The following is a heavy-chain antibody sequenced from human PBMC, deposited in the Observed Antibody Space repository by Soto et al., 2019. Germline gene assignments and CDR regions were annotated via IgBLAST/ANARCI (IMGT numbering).Heavy chain of an antibody. Sequence: SETLSLTCTVSGGSISSYYWSWIRQPPGKGLEWIGYIYYSGSTNYNPSLKSRATISVDTSKNQFSLKLSSVTAADTAVYYCARQGYCSGGSCYSSDAFDIWGQGTMVTVSS. CDR3: ARQGYCSGGSCYSSDAFDI. CDR2: IYYSGST. V-gene: IGHV4-59*08. CDR1: GGSISSYY. D-gene: IGHD2-15*01. J-gene: IGHJ3*02.